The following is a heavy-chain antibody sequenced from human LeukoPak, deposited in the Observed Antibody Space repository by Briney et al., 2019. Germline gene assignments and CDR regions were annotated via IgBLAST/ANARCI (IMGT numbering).Heavy chain of an antibody. CDR3: ARVMAARREDLNWFDP. V-gene: IGHV4-59*12. J-gene: IGHJ5*02. D-gene: IGHD6-6*01. CDR1: ATSISNYY. Sequence: SETLSLTCTVSATSISNYYWSWIRQPPGKGLEWIGYIYYSVDTNYNPSLKSRVTISVDTSKNQFSLNLTSVNAADTAVYYCARVMAARREDLNWFDPWGQGTLVTVSS. CDR2: IYYSVDT.